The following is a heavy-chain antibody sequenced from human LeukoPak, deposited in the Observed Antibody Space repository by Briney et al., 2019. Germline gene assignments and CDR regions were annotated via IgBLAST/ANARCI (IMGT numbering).Heavy chain of an antibody. CDR3: AKLAPLDGDYDY. J-gene: IGHJ4*02. D-gene: IGHD4-17*01. CDR1: GFTFSSYW. V-gene: IGHV3-74*01. CDR2: INSDGSST. Sequence: HPGGSLRLSCAASGFTFSSYWMHWVRQAPGKGLVWVSRINSDGSSTRYADSVKGRFTISRDNAKNTLYLQMNSLRAEDAALYYCAKLAPLDGDYDYWGQGTLVTVSS.